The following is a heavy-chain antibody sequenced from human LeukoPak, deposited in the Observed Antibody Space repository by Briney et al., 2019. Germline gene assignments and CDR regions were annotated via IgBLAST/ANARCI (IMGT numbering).Heavy chain of an antibody. CDR1: GFTFSSYG. D-gene: IGHD6-13*01. CDR2: ISYDGSNK. J-gene: IGHJ6*02. CDR3: AKDPWQQLAITYYYYGMDV. V-gene: IGHV3-30*18. Sequence: GGSLRLSCAASGFTFSSYGMHWVRQAPGKGLEWVAVISYDGSNKYYADSVKGRFTISRDNSKNTLYLQMNSLRAEDTAVYYCAKDPWQQLAITYYYYGMDVWGQGTTVTVSS.